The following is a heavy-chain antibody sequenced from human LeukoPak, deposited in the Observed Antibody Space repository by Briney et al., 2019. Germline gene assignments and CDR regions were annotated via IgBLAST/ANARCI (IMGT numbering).Heavy chain of an antibody. CDR1: GFTFNSYG. D-gene: IGHD5-24*01. V-gene: IGHV3-30*18. J-gene: IGHJ4*02. CDR2: ISYDGSKK. CDR3: AKDDRWLQFCC. Sequence: GRSLRLSCAASGFTFNSYGMHWVRQAPGKGLEWVAVISYDGSKKYYADSVKGRFTISRDNSKNTLNLQMNSLRAEDTAVYYCAKDDRWLQFCCWGQGTLVTVSA.